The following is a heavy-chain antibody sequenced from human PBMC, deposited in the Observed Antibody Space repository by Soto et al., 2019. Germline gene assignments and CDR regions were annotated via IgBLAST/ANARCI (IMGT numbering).Heavy chain of an antibody. CDR1: GYAFTTYG. CDR3: ARGRYGDS. D-gene: IGHD1-1*01. Sequence: QVHLVQSGAEVKKPGASVKVSCKGSGYAFTTYGITWVRQAPGQGLEWMGWISAHNGNTNYAQKLQVRVTVTRDTSTSTAYMELRSLKSDDTAVYYCARGRYGDSWGQGALVTVSS. J-gene: IGHJ4*02. V-gene: IGHV1-18*01. CDR2: ISAHNGNT.